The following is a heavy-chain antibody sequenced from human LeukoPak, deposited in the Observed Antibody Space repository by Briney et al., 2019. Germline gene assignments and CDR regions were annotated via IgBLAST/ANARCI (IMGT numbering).Heavy chain of an antibody. D-gene: IGHD3-10*01. J-gene: IGHJ5*02. CDR2: IYYSGST. Sequence: PSETLSLTCTVSGGSISSGDYYWSWIRQPPGKGLEWIGYIYYSGSTYYNPSLKSRVTISVDTSKNQFSLKLSSVTAADTAVYYCARSGGRFGERGFDPWGQGTLVTVSS. CDR3: ARSGGRFGERGFDP. V-gene: IGHV4-30-4*01. CDR1: GGSISSGDYY.